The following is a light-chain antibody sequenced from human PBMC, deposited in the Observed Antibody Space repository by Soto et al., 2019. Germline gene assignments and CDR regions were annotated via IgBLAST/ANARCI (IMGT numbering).Light chain of an antibody. V-gene: IGLV1-40*01. CDR1: SSNIGAGYY. CDR3: QSYDSSLSHWL. CDR2: GNS. Sequence: QSVLTQPPSVSGAPGQRVTISCSGTSSNIGAGYYVHWYQQLPGTAPKLLIYGNSNRLSGVPDRFSGSKSGTSASLAITGLQAEDEADYYCQSYDSSLSHWLFGGGTKLTVL. J-gene: IGLJ3*02.